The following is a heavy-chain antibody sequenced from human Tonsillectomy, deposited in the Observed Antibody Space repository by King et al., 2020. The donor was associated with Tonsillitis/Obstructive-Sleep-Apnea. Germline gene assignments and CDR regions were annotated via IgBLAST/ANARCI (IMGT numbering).Heavy chain of an antibody. J-gene: IGHJ3*02. Sequence: VQLVESGGGLVQPGGSLRLSCAASGFTFSNFWMSWVRQAPGKGLEWVTNIKEDGSEKYYVDSVKGRFTISRDNAKNSLYLQMNSLRAEDTAVYYFARVLDYYDSSGYRAFDIWGQGTMVTVSS. V-gene: IGHV3-7*03. CDR3: ARVLDYYDSSGYRAFDI. CDR2: IKEDGSEK. CDR1: GFTFSNFW. D-gene: IGHD3-22*01.